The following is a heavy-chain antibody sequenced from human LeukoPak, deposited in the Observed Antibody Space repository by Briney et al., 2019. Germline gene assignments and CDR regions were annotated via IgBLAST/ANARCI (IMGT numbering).Heavy chain of an antibody. Sequence: NPGGSLRLSCAASGFTFSSYSMNWVRQAPGKGLEWVSSISSSSRYIYYADSVKGRFTNSRDNAKNSLYLQMNSLRAEDTAVYYCAGGKTPVLRFLEWLDYWGQGTLVTVSS. V-gene: IGHV3-21*04. CDR2: ISSSSRYI. CDR3: AGGKTPVLRFLEWLDY. D-gene: IGHD3-3*01. CDR1: GFTFSSYS. J-gene: IGHJ4*02.